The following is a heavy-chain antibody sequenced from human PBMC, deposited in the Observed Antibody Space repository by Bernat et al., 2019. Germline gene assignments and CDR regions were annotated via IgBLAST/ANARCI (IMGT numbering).Heavy chain of an antibody. CDR1: GFTFNNAW. CDR3: TTEAIVVVTAVDY. J-gene: IGHJ4*02. V-gene: IGHV3-15*01. D-gene: IGHD2-21*02. CDR2: LKSKTEGGTT. Sequence: EVQLVESGGGLVEPGGSLRLSCAASGFTFNNAWMSWVRQAPGKGLEWVGRLKSKTEGGTTDYAAPVKGRFTISRDDSKNTLYLQMNSLKTEDTGVYYCTTEAIVVVTAVDYWGRGTLVTVSS.